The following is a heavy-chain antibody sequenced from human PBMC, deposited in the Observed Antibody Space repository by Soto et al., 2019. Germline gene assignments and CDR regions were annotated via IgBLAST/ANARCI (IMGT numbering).Heavy chain of an antibody. V-gene: IGHV3-7*01. Sequence: EEQLVESGGGLVQPGGSLRLSCAASGFIIRSYWMTWVRQAPGKALEWVANIKQDVSEINYQDSVKGPFTVSRDNAKISLYMQMNGLRAEDTAVYYCARDLAPVIACGRARCYYDVFDIWGQGTVVTVSS. CDR2: IKQDVSEI. CDR1: GFIIRSYW. J-gene: IGHJ3*02. CDR3: ARDLAPVIACGRARCYYDVFDI. D-gene: IGHD2-2*01.